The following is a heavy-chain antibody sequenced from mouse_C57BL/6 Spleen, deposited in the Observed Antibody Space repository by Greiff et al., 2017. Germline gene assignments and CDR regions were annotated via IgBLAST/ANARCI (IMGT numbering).Heavy chain of an antibody. D-gene: IGHD2-1*01. CDR2: IDPSDSYT. CDR1: GYTFTSYW. V-gene: IGHV1-69*01. J-gene: IGHJ2*01. CDR3: ARSNGNYYFDY. Sequence: QVQLQQPGAELVMPGASVKLSCKASGYTFTSYWMHWVKQRPGQGLEWIGEIDPSDSYTNYNQKFKGKSTLTVDKSSSTAYMQLSSLTSEDSAVYYCARSNGNYYFDYWGQGTTLTVSS.